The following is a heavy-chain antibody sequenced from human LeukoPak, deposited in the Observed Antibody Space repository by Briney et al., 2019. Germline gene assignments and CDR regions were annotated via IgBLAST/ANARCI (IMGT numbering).Heavy chain of an antibody. CDR2: ISYDGSNK. J-gene: IGHJ5*02. Sequence: PGGSLRLSCAASGFTFSSYAMHWVRQAPGKGLEWVAVISYDGSNKYYADSVKGRFTISRDNSKNTLYLQMNSLRAEDTAVYYCASGYSGYDPLRFDPWGQGTLVTVSS. CDR1: GFTFSSYA. D-gene: IGHD5-12*01. CDR3: ASGYSGYDPLRFDP. V-gene: IGHV3-30-3*01.